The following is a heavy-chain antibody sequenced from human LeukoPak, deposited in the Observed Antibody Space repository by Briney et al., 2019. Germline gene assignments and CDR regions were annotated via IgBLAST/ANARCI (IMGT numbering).Heavy chain of an antibody. CDR1: GFTFSSYA. D-gene: IGHD6-19*01. Sequence: PGGSLRLSCAASGFTFSSYAMSWVRQAPGKGLEWVSAISGSDGSTYYADSVKGRFTISRDNSKNTLYLQMNSLRAEDTAVYYCAKEPSIAVAPGLGGMDVWGQGTTVTVSS. CDR2: ISGSDGST. V-gene: IGHV3-23*01. CDR3: AKEPSIAVAPGLGGMDV. J-gene: IGHJ6*02.